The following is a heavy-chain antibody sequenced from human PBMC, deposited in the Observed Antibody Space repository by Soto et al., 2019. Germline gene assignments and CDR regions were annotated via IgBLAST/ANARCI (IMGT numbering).Heavy chain of an antibody. D-gene: IGHD3-16*01. CDR3: ARGIWGSYYYYYYMDV. Sequence: QVQLQQWGAGLLKPSETLSLTCAVYGGSFSGYYWSWIRQPPGKGLEWIGEINHSGSTNYNPSLKSRVTISVDTSKNQSSLKLSSVTAADTAVYYCARGIWGSYYYYYYMDVWGKGTTVTVSS. J-gene: IGHJ6*03. CDR2: INHSGST. CDR1: GGSFSGYY. V-gene: IGHV4-34*01.